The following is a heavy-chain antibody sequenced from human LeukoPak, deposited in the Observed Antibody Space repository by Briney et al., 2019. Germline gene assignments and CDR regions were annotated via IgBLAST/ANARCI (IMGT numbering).Heavy chain of an antibody. CDR3: LREETIVVIREPPP. CDR1: GFTFSKYW. CDR2: INTDGTVT. Sequence: GGSLRLSCAASGFTFSKYWMLWVRQAPGKGLESVSRINTDGTVTTYADSVKGRFTVSRDNADNTMFLQMNSLRAEDTAIYYCLREETIVVIREPPPRGQGTLVTVSS. D-gene: IGHD3-22*01. J-gene: IGHJ4*02. V-gene: IGHV3-74*01.